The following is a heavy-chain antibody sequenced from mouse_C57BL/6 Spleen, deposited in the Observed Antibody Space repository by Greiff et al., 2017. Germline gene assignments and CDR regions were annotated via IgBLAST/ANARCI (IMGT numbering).Heavy chain of an antibody. V-gene: IGHV1-82*01. Sequence: VQLQQSGPELVKPGASVKISCKASGYAFSSSWMNWVQQRPGKGLEWIGRIYPGGGGTNYNGKFKGKATLTADKSSSTAYMQLSSLTSEDSAVYFCAGEGNYEVFYAMDYWGQGTSVTVSS. CDR3: AGEGNYEVFYAMDY. J-gene: IGHJ4*01. CDR1: GYAFSSSW. CDR2: IYPGGGGT. D-gene: IGHD2-1*01.